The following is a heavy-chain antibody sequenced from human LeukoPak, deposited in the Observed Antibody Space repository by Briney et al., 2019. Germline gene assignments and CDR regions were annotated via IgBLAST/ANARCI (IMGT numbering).Heavy chain of an antibody. CDR1: GGSFSGYY. CDR2: IHDSGST. D-gene: IGHD3-16*01. CDR3: ARHYGP. V-gene: IGHV4-34*01. J-gene: IGHJ5*02. Sequence: DPSETLSLTCAVYGGSFSGYYWSWIRQPPGKGLEWIGSIHDSGSTYYNPSLKSRVTISVDTSKNQFSLKLNSVTAADTAVYYCARHYGPWGQGTLVTVSS.